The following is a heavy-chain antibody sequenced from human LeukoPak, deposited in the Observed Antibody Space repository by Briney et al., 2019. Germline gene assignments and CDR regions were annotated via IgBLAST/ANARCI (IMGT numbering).Heavy chain of an antibody. Sequence: SETLSLTCTVSGGSISSYYWSWIRQPAGKGLEWIGRIYTSGSTNYNPSLKSRVTMSVDTSKNQFSLKLSSVTAADTAVYYCARDQGVAWLGGYNWFDPWGQGTLVTVSS. J-gene: IGHJ5*02. V-gene: IGHV4-4*07. D-gene: IGHD6-19*01. CDR3: ARDQGVAWLGGYNWFDP. CDR1: GGSISSYY. CDR2: IYTSGST.